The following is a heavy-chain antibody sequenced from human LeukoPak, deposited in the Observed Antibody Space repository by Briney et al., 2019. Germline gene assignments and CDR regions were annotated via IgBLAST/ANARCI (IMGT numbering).Heavy chain of an antibody. J-gene: IGHJ4*02. CDR1: GGSISSSSYY. D-gene: IGHD2-8*01. Sequence: SETLSLTCTVSGGSISSSSYYWGWIRQPPGKGLEWIGSIYYSGSTYYNPSLESRVTISVDTSKNQFSLKLSSVTAADTAVYYCAREPRSRYCTNGVCYTRDDYWGQGTLVTVSS. CDR2: IYYSGST. CDR3: AREPRSRYCTNGVCYTRDDY. V-gene: IGHV4-39*07.